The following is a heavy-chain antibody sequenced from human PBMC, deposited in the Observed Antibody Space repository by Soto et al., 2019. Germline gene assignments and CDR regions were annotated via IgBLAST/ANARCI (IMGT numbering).Heavy chain of an antibody. D-gene: IGHD5-12*01. CDR1: GFTFSSYA. J-gene: IGHJ4*02. Sequence: GGSLRLSCAASGFTFSSYAMSWVRQAPGKGLEWVSAISGSGGSTYYADSVKGRFTISRDNSKNTLYLQMNSLRAEDTAVYYCAKRQGVLAMATRNFDYWGQGTLVTVSS. CDR2: ISGSGGST. V-gene: IGHV3-23*01. CDR3: AKRQGVLAMATRNFDY.